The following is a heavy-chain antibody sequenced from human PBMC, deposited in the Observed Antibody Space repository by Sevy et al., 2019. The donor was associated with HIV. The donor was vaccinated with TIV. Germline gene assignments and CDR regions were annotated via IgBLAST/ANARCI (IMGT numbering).Heavy chain of an antibody. CDR1: GFAFSSSW. J-gene: IGHJ6*02. CDR2: IKQDGSEK. V-gene: IGHV3-7*01. CDR3: ARLCTGFIYYYYYGIDV. Sequence: GGSLRLSCAASGFAFSSSWMTWVRQAPGKGLEWVANIKQDGSEKYYVDFLKGRFTISRDNAKNSLYLQMNRLRAEDTAVYYCARLCTGFIYYYYYGIDVWGQGTTVTVSS. D-gene: IGHD2-2*01.